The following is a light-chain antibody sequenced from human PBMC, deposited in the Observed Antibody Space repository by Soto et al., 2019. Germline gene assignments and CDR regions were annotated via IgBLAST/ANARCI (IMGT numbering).Light chain of an antibody. CDR3: QQYNKWPRYT. CDR2: GAS. V-gene: IGKV3-15*01. J-gene: IGKJ2*01. CDR1: QSVSSN. Sequence: EIVMTQSPATLSVSPGERATLSCRASQSVSSNLAWYQQKPGQAPRLLIYGASTRATGIPARFSGSGYGTEFTLTISSLQSEDFAVYYCQQYNKWPRYTFGQGTKLEIK.